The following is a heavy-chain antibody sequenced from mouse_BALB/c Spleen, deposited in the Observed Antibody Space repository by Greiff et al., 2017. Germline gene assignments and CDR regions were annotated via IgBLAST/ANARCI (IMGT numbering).Heavy chain of an antibody. CDR2: ISDGGSYT. J-gene: IGHJ4*01. CDR3: AREAYYGNYAMDY. Sequence: EVQLQESGGDLVKPGGSLKLSCAASGFTFSDYYMYWVRQTPEKRLEWVATISDGGSYTYYPDSVKGRFTISRDNAKNNLYLQMSSLKSEDTAMYYCAREAYYGNYAMDYWGQGTSVTVSS. CDR1: GFTFSDYY. V-gene: IGHV5-4*02. D-gene: IGHD2-10*01.